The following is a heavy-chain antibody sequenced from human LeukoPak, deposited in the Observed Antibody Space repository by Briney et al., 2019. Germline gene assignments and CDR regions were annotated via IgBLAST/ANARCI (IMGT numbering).Heavy chain of an antibody. Sequence: SETLSLTCIVSGFSISSGYYWGWIRQPPGKGLEWIGSISHSGSASYNPSLKSRVTISVDTSRNQFSLKLNSLTAADTAVYYCAREVGSMVNRYYFDYWGQGTLVTVSS. CDR3: AREVGSMVNRYYFDY. J-gene: IGHJ4*02. CDR1: GFSISSGYY. D-gene: IGHD1-26*01. CDR2: ISHSGSA. V-gene: IGHV4-38-2*02.